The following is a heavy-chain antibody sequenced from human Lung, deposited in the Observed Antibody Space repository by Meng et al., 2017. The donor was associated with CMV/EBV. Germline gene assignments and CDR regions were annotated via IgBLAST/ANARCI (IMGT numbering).Heavy chain of an antibody. J-gene: IGHJ4*02. CDR3: AGFEGRLGDS. Sequence: GEXXKISGKGSGYSFTSYWIGWVRQMPGKGLEWMGIIYPADSDTRYSPSFQGQVTITADKSISTAYLQWSSLKASDTAMYYCAGFEGRLGDSWGQGTLVTVSS. CDR1: GYSFTSYW. CDR2: IYPADSDT. V-gene: IGHV5-51*01. D-gene: IGHD3-9*01.